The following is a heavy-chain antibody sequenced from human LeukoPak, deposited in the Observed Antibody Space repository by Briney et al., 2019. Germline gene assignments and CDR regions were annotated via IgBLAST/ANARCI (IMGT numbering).Heavy chain of an antibody. CDR1: GFTFSTYG. Sequence: GGSLRLSCAVSGFTFSTYGMHWASQAPGKGLEWVAVILYDGSNRQYADSVKGRFTISRDNSKNTLYLQMNSLRVEDTAVYYCAKVRGNVGSSYFPDYWGQGTLVTVTS. D-gene: IGHD3-22*01. V-gene: IGHV3-30*18. CDR2: ILYDGSNR. J-gene: IGHJ4*02. CDR3: AKVRGNVGSSYFPDY.